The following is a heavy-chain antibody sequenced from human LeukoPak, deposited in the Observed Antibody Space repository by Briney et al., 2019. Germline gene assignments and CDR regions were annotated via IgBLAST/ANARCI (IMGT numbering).Heavy chain of an antibody. J-gene: IGHJ4*02. V-gene: IGHV4-34*01. CDR1: GGSFSGYY. CDR2: INHSGST. Sequence: SETLSLTCAVYGGSFSGYYWSWIRQPPGKGLEWIREINHSGSTNYNPSLKSRVTISVDTSKNQFSLKLSSVTAADTAVYYCARSGETYRDFDYWGQGTLVTVSS. D-gene: IGHD4-17*01. CDR3: ARSGETYRDFDY.